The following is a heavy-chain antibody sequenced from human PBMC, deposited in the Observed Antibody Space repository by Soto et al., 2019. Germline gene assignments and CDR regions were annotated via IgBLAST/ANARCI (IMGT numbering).Heavy chain of an antibody. Sequence: SVKVSCKASGGTFSSYAISWVRQAPGQGLEWMGGIIPIFGTANYAQKFQGRVTITADKSTSTAYMELSSLRSEDTAAYYCARDTTGTTYYYYYGMDVWGQGTTVTVSS. CDR2: IIPIFGTA. V-gene: IGHV1-69*06. D-gene: IGHD1-1*01. CDR3: ARDTTGTTYYYYYGMDV. J-gene: IGHJ6*02. CDR1: GGTFSSYA.